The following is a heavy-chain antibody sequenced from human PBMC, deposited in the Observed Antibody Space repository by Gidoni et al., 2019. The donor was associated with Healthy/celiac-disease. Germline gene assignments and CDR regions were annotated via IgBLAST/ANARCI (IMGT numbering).Heavy chain of an antibody. D-gene: IGHD1-26*01. J-gene: IGHJ4*02. CDR2: IYPGDSDT. V-gene: IGHV5-51*01. CDR1: GYSFTSYW. Sequence: EVQLVQSGAEVKKPGESLKISCKGAGYSFTSYWIGWVRQMPGKGLEWMGIIYPGDSDTRYSPSFQGQVTISADKSISTAYLQWSSLKASDTAMYYCARPGREVGAGGTPLDYWGQGTLVTVSS. CDR3: ARPGREVGAGGTPLDY.